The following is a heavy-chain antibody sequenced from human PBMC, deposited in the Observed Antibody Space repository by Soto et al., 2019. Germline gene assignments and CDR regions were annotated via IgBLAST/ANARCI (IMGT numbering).Heavy chain of an antibody. CDR3: ARDRAITMVRGAPIAYAFDI. Sequence: PSETLCLTCTVAGGSISSYYWSWIRQPPGKGLKWIGYIYYSGSTNYNPSLKSRVTISVDTSKNQFSLKLSSVTAADTAVYYCARDRAITMVRGAPIAYAFDIWGQGTMVTVSS. V-gene: IGHV4-59*01. CDR1: GGSISSYY. D-gene: IGHD3-10*01. J-gene: IGHJ3*02. CDR2: IYYSGST.